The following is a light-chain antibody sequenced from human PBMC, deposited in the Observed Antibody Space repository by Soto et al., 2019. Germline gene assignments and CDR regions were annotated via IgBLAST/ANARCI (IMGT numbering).Light chain of an antibody. CDR2: DVN. V-gene: IGLV2-14*03. CDR3: TSWKTRTTMI. J-gene: IGLJ2*01. Sequence: QSALTQPASVSGSPGQSITISCTGTSSDIGAYNFVSWYQQHPGKAPKLMLYDVNIRPSGVSNRFSGSKSGNTASLTISGPQVGDGGDYYCTSWKTRTTMIFGGGTKVTVL. CDR1: SSDIGAYNF.